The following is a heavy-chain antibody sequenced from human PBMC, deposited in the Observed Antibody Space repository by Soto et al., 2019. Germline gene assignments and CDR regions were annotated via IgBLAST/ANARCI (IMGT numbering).Heavy chain of an antibody. D-gene: IGHD6-19*01. Sequence: QVQLVESGGGVVQSGRSLTLSCAASGFSLRTYGMQWLRRAPGKGLEWVAFIWYDGTKKFYANSVKGRSTISKDNSNNTLYLQMSGLRAADTAVYYSARDVVTAVAGSVNWFDPWGQGTLVTVSS. V-gene: IGHV3-33*01. CDR3: ARDVVTAVAGSVNWFDP. CDR2: IWYDGTKK. J-gene: IGHJ5*02. CDR1: GFSLRTYG.